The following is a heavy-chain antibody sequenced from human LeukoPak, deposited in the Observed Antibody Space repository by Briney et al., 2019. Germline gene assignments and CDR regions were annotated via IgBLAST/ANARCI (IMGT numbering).Heavy chain of an antibody. CDR2: ISGDGVST. Sequence: PGGSLRLSCVASGFTFSSLAMHWVRQAPGKGLEWVSLISGDGVSTFYADSVKGRFTISRDNSKNSLSLQMDSLTTEDTALYYCAKEGYSHTSNYFDNWGQGILVTVSS. CDR1: GFTFSSLA. D-gene: IGHD2-15*01. V-gene: IGHV3-43*02. CDR3: AKEGYSHTSNYFDN. J-gene: IGHJ4*02.